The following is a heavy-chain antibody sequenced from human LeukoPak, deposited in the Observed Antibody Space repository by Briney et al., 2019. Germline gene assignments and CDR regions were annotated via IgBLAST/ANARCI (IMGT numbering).Heavy chain of an antibody. CDR2: ISSSGSTI. CDR1: GFTFSSYE. Sequence: GGSLRLSCAASGFTFSSYEMNWVRQAPGKGLEWVSYISSSGSTIYYADSVKGRFTISRDNAKNSLYLQMNSLRAEDTAVYYCARVDTAMVNKNPNSYYYYGMDVWGQGTTVTVSS. D-gene: IGHD5-18*01. CDR3: ARVDTAMVNKNPNSYYYYGMDV. J-gene: IGHJ6*02. V-gene: IGHV3-48*03.